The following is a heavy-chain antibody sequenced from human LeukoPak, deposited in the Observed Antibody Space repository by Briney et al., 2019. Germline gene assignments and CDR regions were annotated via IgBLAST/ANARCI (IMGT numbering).Heavy chain of an antibody. J-gene: IGHJ6*02. Sequence: PSETLSLTRADYGGSFSGYYWSWIRQPPGKGLEWIGEINHSGSTNYNPSLKSRVTISVDTSKNQFSLKLSSVTAADTAVYYCARRADIAAAGTDYYYGMDVWGQGTTVTVSS. D-gene: IGHD6-13*01. CDR1: GGSFSGYY. CDR2: INHSGST. CDR3: ARRADIAAAGTDYYYGMDV. V-gene: IGHV4-34*01.